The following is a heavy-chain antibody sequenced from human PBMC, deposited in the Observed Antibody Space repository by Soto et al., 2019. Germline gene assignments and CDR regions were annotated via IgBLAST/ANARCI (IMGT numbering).Heavy chain of an antibody. CDR1: GGSSSSSIYY. CDR2: IYYSGST. Sequence: SETLSLTCTVSGGSSSSSIYYWGWIRHPPWKGLEWIGSIYYSGSTYYNPSLKSRVTMAVDASKNQFSLKRNSVPAADTAGYYCARVKYGGMYLDYWGQVALVTFSS. D-gene: IGHD1-20*01. J-gene: IGHJ4*02. CDR3: ARVKYGGMYLDY. V-gene: IGHV4-39*07.